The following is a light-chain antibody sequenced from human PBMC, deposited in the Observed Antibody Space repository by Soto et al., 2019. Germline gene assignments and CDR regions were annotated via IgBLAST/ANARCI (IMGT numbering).Light chain of an antibody. V-gene: IGKV1-5*01. CDR1: RNINTG. CDR2: DAS. CDR3: QQFNSYFPMYT. Sequence: DIQMTQSPFILSASVGDRVTITCRASRNINTGLAWYQQKPGKAPKLLIYDASTLESGVPSRFSGSGSGTEFTLNISSLQPEDFATYYCQQFNSYFPMYTFGQGTKMEVK. J-gene: IGKJ2*01.